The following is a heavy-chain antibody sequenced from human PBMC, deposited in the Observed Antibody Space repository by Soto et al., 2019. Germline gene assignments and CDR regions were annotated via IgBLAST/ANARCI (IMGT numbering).Heavy chain of an antibody. D-gene: IGHD6-6*01. J-gene: IGHJ5*02. Sequence: EVQLLESGGGLVQPGGSLRLSCAASGFTFSSYAMSWVRQAPGKGLEWVSAISGSGGSTYYADSVKGRFTISRDNSKNTLYLQMNSLRAEDTAIYYCAKIRIAARTRGWFDPWGQGTLVTVSS. CDR3: AKIRIAARTRGWFDP. V-gene: IGHV3-23*01. CDR2: ISGSGGST. CDR1: GFTFSSYA.